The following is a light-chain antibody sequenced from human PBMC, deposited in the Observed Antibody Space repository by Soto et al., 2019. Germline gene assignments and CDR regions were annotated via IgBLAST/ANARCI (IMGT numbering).Light chain of an antibody. V-gene: IGKV3D-15*01. J-gene: IGKJ1*01. CDR3: QQSNDWPLT. Sequence: ERVVSLSPAALSTFSGESGTLSCRTSQRTSSYLAWYQQKPGQAPRLLFFGASDRDTGIPARFSGSGSGTDFTLTISSLQSEDFALYYCQQSNDWPLTFCQGTKVDIK. CDR2: GAS. CDR1: QRTSSY.